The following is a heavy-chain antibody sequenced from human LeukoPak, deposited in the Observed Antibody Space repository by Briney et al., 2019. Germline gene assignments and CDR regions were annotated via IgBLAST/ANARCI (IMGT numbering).Heavy chain of an antibody. D-gene: IGHD5-18*01. CDR2: IYYSGST. CDR1: GFTFSSYA. V-gene: IGHV4-30-4*08. J-gene: IGHJ3*02. CDR3: ASLMDTAMVTSSPHDAFDI. Sequence: LRLSCAASGFTFSSYAMSWVRQAPGKGLEWIGYIYYSGSTYYNPSLKSRVTISVDTSKNQFSLKLSSVTAADTAVYYCASLMDTAMVTSSPHDAFDIWGQGTMVTVSS.